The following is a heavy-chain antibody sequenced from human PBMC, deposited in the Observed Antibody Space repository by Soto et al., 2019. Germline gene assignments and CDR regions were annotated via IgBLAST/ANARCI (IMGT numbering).Heavy chain of an antibody. Sequence: PSETLSLTCTVSGGSISSGGYYWSWIRQHPGKGLEWIGYIYYSGSTYYNPSLKSRVTISVDTSKNQFSLKLSSVTAADTAVYYCARYRECSGGTCYNYFDYWGQGTLVTVSS. V-gene: IGHV4-31*03. CDR3: ARYRECSGGTCYNYFDY. CDR1: GGSISSGGYY. CDR2: IYYSGST. D-gene: IGHD2-15*01. J-gene: IGHJ4*02.